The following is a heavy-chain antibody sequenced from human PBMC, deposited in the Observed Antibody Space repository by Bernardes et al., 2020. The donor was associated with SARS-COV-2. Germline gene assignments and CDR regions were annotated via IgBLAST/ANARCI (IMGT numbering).Heavy chain of an antibody. CDR3: AAGPNWFDH. Sequence: SVKVSCMASGIPFTSSAVQWVRQARGQRLEWIGWIDVDGGGTNYAQKFQERVTITWDMSTSTAYMDLSSLRSEDTTVYYCAAGPNWFDHWGQGTLVTVSS. CDR1: GIPFTSSA. J-gene: IGHJ5*02. V-gene: IGHV1-58*01. CDR2: IDVDGGGT.